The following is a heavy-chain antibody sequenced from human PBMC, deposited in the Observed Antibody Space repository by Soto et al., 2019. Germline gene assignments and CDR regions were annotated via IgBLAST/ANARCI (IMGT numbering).Heavy chain of an antibody. Sequence: PGGSLRLSCAASGFIFGTYWMTWVRQAPGKGLEWVANIKHDGGEKYYVDSVKGRFTISRDNAKNSLYLQMNSLRAEDTAVYYCARFYDSSGYYGVHWGQGTRVTVS. V-gene: IGHV3-7*03. CDR3: ARFYDSSGYYGVH. D-gene: IGHD3-22*01. CDR2: IKHDGGEK. J-gene: IGHJ4*02. CDR1: GFIFGTYW.